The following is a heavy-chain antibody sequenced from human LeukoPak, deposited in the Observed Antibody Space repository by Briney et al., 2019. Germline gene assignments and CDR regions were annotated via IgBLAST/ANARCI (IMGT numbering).Heavy chain of an antibody. V-gene: IGHV1-69*01. J-gene: IGHJ5*02. CDR2: IIPIFGTA. Sequence: SVKVSCKASGGTFSSYAISWVRQAPGQGLEWMGGIIPIFGTANYAQKFQGRVTITADESTSAAYMELSSLRSEDTAVYYCARDVNYGDYVGNWFDPWGQGTLVTVSS. CDR1: GGTFSSYA. D-gene: IGHD4-17*01. CDR3: ARDVNYGDYVGNWFDP.